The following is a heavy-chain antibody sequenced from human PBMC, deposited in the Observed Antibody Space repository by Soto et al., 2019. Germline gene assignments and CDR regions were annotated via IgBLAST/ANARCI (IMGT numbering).Heavy chain of an antibody. V-gene: IGHV1-18*01. J-gene: IGHJ5*02. Sequence: ASVKVSCKASGYTLSSYGIGWVRQAPGQGLEWMGWISAYNGNTNYAQKFQGRVTLTTDTSTSTAYMELRSLRSDDTAVYYCAGGGYCSGGSCYSSSWFDPWGQGTLVTVSS. D-gene: IGHD2-15*01. CDR3: AGGGYCSGGSCYSSSWFDP. CDR1: GYTLSSYG. CDR2: ISAYNGNT.